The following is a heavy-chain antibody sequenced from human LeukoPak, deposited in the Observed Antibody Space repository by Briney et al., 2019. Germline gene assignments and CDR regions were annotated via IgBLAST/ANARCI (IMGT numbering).Heavy chain of an antibody. D-gene: IGHD4-17*01. CDR1: GGSISSYY. V-gene: IGHV4-59*12. CDR2: IYYSGST. CDR3: AREGFDGDFFDY. J-gene: IGHJ4*02. Sequence: SETLSLTCTVSGGSISSYYWSWIRQPPGKGLEWIGYIYYSGSTYYNPSLKSRVTISVDTSKNQFSLKLSSVTAADTAVYYCAREGFDGDFFDYWGQGTLVTVSS.